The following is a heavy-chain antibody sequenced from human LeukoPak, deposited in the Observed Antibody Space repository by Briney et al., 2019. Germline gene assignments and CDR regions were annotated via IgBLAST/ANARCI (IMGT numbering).Heavy chain of an antibody. V-gene: IGHV3-23*01. Sequence: PGGSLRLSCAASGFTFSSHGMCRVRQAPGRGLEWVSSISIVGDTTYSDSVKGRFTISRDNSKNTLYLQMNSLRAEDTAVYYCARSGYSYGLYSSSWCDYWGQGTLVTVSS. CDR2: ISIVGDTT. CDR1: GFTFSSHG. CDR3: ARSGYSYGLYSSSWCDY. J-gene: IGHJ4*02. D-gene: IGHD5-18*01.